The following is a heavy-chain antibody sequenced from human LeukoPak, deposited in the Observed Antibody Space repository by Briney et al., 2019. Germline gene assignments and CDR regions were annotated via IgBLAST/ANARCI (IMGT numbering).Heavy chain of an antibody. CDR2: IYYSGST. D-gene: IGHD3-22*01. V-gene: IGHV4-39*01. CDR3: ARSRLDYYDSSGPSSSFDY. J-gene: IGHJ4*02. CDR1: GGSISSSSYY. Sequence: SETLSLTCTVSGGSISSSSYYWGWIRQPPGKGLEWIGSIYYSGSTYYNPSLKSRVTISVDTSKNQFSLKLSSVTAADTAVYYCARSRLDYYDSSGPSSSFDYWGQGTLVTVSS.